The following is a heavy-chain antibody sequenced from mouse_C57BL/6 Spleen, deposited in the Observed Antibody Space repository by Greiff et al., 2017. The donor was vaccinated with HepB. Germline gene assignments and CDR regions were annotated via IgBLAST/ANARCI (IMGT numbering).Heavy chain of an antibody. D-gene: IGHD2-2*01. J-gene: IGHJ4*01. CDR2: IDPSDSYT. V-gene: IGHV1-50*01. Sequence: QVQLQQPGAELVKPGASVKLSCKASGYTFTSYWMQWVKQRPGQGLEWIGEIDPSDSYTNYNQKFKGKATLTVDTSSSTAYMQLSSLTSEDSAVYYCARAVTPYYAMDYWGQGTSVTVSS. CDR1: GYTFTSYW. CDR3: ARAVTPYYAMDY.